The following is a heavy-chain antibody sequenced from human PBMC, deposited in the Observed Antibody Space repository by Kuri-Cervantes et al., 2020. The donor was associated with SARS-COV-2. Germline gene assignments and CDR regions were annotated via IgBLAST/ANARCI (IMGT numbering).Heavy chain of an antibody. CDR1: GFTFSSYW. Sequence: GGSLRLSCAASGFTFSSYWMHWVRQAPGKGLVWVSRINSDGSSTSYADSVKGRFTISRDNAKNTLYLQMNSLRAEDTAVYYCARPRRGLEHIVGQFDYWGQGTLVTVSS. D-gene: IGHD2-21*01. CDR2: INSDGSST. J-gene: IGHJ4*02. CDR3: ARPRRGLEHIVGQFDY. V-gene: IGHV3-74*01.